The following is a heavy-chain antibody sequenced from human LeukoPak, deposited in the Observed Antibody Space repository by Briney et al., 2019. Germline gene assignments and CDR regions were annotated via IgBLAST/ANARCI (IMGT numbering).Heavy chain of an antibody. J-gene: IGHJ2*01. V-gene: IGHV3-21*01. CDR2: ISSSSSYI. CDR3: ARDPKTYWYFDL. CDR1: GFTFSDYA. Sequence: PGGSLRLSCAASGFTFSDYAMNWVRQAPGKGLEWVSSISSSSSYIYYADSVKGRFTISRDNAKNSLYLQMNSLRAEDTAVYYCARDPKTYWYFDLWGRGTLVTVSS.